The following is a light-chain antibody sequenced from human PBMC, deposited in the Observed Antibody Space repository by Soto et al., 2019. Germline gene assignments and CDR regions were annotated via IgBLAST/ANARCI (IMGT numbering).Light chain of an antibody. J-gene: IGKJ1*01. CDR2: GAS. V-gene: IGKV3-15*01. CDR1: QSVSNN. Sequence: EIVMTQSPATLSVSPGERVTLSCRASQSVSNNLAWYQQKPGQAPRLLIYGASTRATGIPARFSGSGSGTEFTLTISSLQSEDSGVFYCQQYNNWWTFGQGTKVEVK. CDR3: QQYNNWWT.